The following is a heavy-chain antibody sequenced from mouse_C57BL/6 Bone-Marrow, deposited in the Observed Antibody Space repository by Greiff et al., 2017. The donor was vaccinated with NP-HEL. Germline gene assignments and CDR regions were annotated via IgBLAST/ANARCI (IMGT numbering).Heavy chain of an antibody. Sequence: EVKLVESGGGLVQPGGSLKLSCAASGFTFSDYYMYWVRQTPEKRLEWVAYISNGGGSTYYPDTVKGRFTISSDNAKNTLYLQMSRLKSEDTAMYYCARLRNRGAMDYWGQGTSVTVSS. CDR3: ARLRNRGAMDY. CDR1: GFTFSDYY. V-gene: IGHV5-12*01. D-gene: IGHD2-14*01. J-gene: IGHJ4*01. CDR2: ISNGGGST.